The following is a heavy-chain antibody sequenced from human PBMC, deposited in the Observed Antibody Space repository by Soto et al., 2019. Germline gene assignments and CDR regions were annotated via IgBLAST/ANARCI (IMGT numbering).Heavy chain of an antibody. D-gene: IGHD6-13*01. CDR2: IYYDGSTK. Sequence: QVQLVESGGGVVQPGRSPRLSCAASGFTFSNHAMHWVRQAPGKGLEWVAFIYYDGSTKYYADSVKGRFSISRDNSKNTLYLQMNSLRAEDTAVYYCARLAATAPGYGMDVWGQGTTVTVSS. J-gene: IGHJ6*02. V-gene: IGHV3-30-3*01. CDR3: ARLAATAPGYGMDV. CDR1: GFTFSNHA.